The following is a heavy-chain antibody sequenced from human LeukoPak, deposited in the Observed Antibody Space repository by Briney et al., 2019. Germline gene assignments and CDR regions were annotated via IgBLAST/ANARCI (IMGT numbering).Heavy chain of an antibody. Sequence: LGGSLRLSCAASGFTFSTYSMNWVRQAPGKGLEWVSYISSTTTTIYYADSVKGRFTISRDNAKNSLYLQMNSLRAEDTAVYYCARGRSYGEFDYWGQGTLVTVSS. J-gene: IGHJ4*02. CDR1: GFTFSTYS. D-gene: IGHD4-17*01. V-gene: IGHV3-48*01. CDR3: ARGRSYGEFDY. CDR2: ISSTTTTI.